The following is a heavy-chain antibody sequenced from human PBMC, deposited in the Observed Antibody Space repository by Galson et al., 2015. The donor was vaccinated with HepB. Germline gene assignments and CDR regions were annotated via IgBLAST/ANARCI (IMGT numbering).Heavy chain of an antibody. CDR1: GFTFSSYA. J-gene: IGHJ4*02. CDR2: ISGSGGST. Sequence: SLRLSCAASGFTFSSYAMSWVRQAPGKGLEWVSAISGSGGSTYYADSVKGRFTISIDNSKNTLYLQMNSLRAEDTAVYYCAKLGTRFLEWFLKHAYWFDYWGQGTLVTVSS. D-gene: IGHD3-3*01. V-gene: IGHV3-23*01. CDR3: AKLGTRFLEWFLKHAYWFDY.